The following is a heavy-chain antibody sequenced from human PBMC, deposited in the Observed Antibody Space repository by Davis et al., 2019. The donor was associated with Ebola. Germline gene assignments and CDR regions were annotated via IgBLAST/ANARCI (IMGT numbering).Heavy chain of an antibody. CDR1: GFTFSSYG. J-gene: IGHJ6*02. D-gene: IGHD2-8*01. V-gene: IGHV3-33*06. CDR3: AKDLAVFSSYYYGMDV. Sequence: PGGSLRLSFAASGFTFSSYGMHWVRQAPGKGLEWVAVTWYDGSNKYYADSVKGRFTISRDNSKNTLYLQMNSLRAEDTAVYYCAKDLAVFSSYYYGMDVWGQGTTVTVSS. CDR2: TWYDGSNK.